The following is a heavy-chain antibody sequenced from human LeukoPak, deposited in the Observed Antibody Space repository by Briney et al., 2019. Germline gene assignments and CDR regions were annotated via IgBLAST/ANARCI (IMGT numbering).Heavy chain of an antibody. D-gene: IGHD2-15*01. Sequence: ASVKVSCKASGYTFTSYDINWVRQATGQGLEWMGWMNPNSGNTGYAQKFQGRVTMTRNTSISTAYMELSSLRSEDTAVYYCAREAVVVVAAQDYYYYMDVWGKGTTVTVSS. V-gene: IGHV1-8*01. J-gene: IGHJ6*03. CDR3: AREAVVVVAAQDYYYYMDV. CDR2: MNPNSGNT. CDR1: GYTFTSYD.